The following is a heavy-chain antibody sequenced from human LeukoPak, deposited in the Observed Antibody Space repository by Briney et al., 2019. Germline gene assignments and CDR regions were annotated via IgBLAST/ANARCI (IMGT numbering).Heavy chain of an antibody. CDR3: ARLSHDSRWYFDY. Sequence: SETLSLTCAVSGYSISSGYYWGWIRHPPGTGLEWVGSFYRRGSTYYNPPLKSHITITVDPQKQLSSLELSAVPADDTAVYYCARLSHDSRWYFDYWGQGTPVTVSS. CDR2: FYRRGST. J-gene: IGHJ4*02. D-gene: IGHD2-15*01. V-gene: IGHV4-38-2*01. CDR1: GYSISSGYY.